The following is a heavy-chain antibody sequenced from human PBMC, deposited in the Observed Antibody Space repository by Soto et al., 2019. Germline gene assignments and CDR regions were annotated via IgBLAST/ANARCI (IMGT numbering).Heavy chain of an antibody. CDR3: ARELSAWYFDL. CDR1: GFTFGDYY. CDR2: IRASGTIM. Sequence: VQLVESGGGLVKPGGSLRLSCTPSGFTFGDYYMSWIRQAPGKGLEWVSYIRASGTIMNYADSVKGRFTISRDNAKNSMYLQMNSLRADDTAIYYCARELSAWYFDLWGRGTLVTVSS. J-gene: IGHJ2*01. V-gene: IGHV3-11*01.